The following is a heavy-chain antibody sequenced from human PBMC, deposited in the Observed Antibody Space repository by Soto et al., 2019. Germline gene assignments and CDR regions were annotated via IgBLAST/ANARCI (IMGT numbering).Heavy chain of an antibody. J-gene: IGHJ4*02. Sequence: SSETLSLTCTVSGASISSSSFYWGWIRQSPGKGLEWIGSIYYSGKTYYNPSLKSRVSISIDTSKNQFSLNLSSVTAADTAVYYCARTYYYESGPQNTPGTKNYWGQGTLVTVSS. CDR1: GASISSSSFY. CDR3: ARTYYYESGPQNTPGTKNY. CDR2: IYYSGKT. D-gene: IGHD3-22*01. V-gene: IGHV4-39*01.